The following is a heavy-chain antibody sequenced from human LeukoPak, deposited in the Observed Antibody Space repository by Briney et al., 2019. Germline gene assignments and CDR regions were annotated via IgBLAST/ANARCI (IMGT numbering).Heavy chain of an antibody. Sequence: LRLSCAASGFTVSNNYMSWVRQPPGKGLEWIGYIYYSGSTYYNPSLKSRVTISVDTSKNQFSLKLSSVTAADTAVHYCARDYGDYYDAFDIWGQGTMVTVSS. CDR3: ARDYGDYYDAFDI. V-gene: IGHV4-30-4*08. CDR1: GFTVSNNY. CDR2: IYYSGST. D-gene: IGHD4-17*01. J-gene: IGHJ3*02.